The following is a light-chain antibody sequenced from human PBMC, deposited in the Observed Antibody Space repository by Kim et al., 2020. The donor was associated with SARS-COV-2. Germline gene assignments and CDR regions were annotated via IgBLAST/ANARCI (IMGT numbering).Light chain of an antibody. CDR3: QQSYSAPPT. CDR2: AAS. V-gene: IGKV1-39*01. Sequence: SASVGDRVTITCRASQTISRYLHWYQQKPGKAPKLLIYAASSLQSGVPARFSGSGSGTDFTLTISSLQPEDFATYYCQQSYSAPPTFGQGTKLEI. CDR1: QTISRY. J-gene: IGKJ2*01.